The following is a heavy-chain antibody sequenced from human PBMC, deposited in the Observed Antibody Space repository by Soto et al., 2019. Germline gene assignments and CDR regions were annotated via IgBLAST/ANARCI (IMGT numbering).Heavy chain of an antibody. D-gene: IGHD6-19*01. CDR1: GYSFTNYG. CDR3: ARDRGVAPPVAGNTHYYYYMDV. J-gene: IGHJ6*03. V-gene: IGHV1-18*01. CDR2: ISGFNGNT. Sequence: QDQLVQSGAEVKKLGASVTVSCKASGYSFTNYGITWVRQAPGQGLEWMGWISGFNGNTHYAQKLQGRVTMTTDASTSTAYMELRSLRSDDTAVYYCARDRGVAPPVAGNTHYYYYMDVWGKGTTVTVSS.